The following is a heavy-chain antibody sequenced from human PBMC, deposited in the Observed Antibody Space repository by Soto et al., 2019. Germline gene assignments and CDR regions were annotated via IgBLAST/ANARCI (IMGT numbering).Heavy chain of an antibody. CDR3: ARPRTDSSGRGGRPANWFDP. D-gene: IGHD6-19*01. V-gene: IGHV4-39*01. Sequence: PSETLSLTCTVSGGSISSSSYYWGWIRQPPGKGLEWIGSIYYSGSTYYNPSLKSRVTISVDTSKNQFSLKLSSVTAADTAVYYCARPRTDSSGRGGRPANWFDPWGQGTLVTVSS. CDR2: IYYSGST. CDR1: GGSISSSSYY. J-gene: IGHJ5*02.